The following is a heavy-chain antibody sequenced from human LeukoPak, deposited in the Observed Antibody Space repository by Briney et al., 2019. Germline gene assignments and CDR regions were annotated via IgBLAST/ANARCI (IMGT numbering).Heavy chain of an antibody. Sequence: GGSLRLSCAASGFTFSSYEMNWVRQAPGKGLEWVSYISSSGSSIFYADSVKGRFTVSRDNAKNSLYLQMSTLRDGDTAVYYCARSSGSYYNHDYWGQGTLVTVSS. D-gene: IGHD3-10*01. V-gene: IGHV3-48*03. CDR3: ARSSGSYYNHDY. CDR1: GFTFSSYE. J-gene: IGHJ4*02. CDR2: ISSSGSSI.